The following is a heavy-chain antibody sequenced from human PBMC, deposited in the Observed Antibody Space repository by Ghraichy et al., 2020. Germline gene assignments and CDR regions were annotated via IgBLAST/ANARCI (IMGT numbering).Heavy chain of an antibody. Sequence: ASVKVSCKASGYTFTSYDINWVRQATGQGLEWVGWMNPNNGNTGYAQKFQGRVTMTRNTSISTAYMELSSLRSEDTAVYYCARGYCSGDTCYPAYWGQGTLVTVSS. CDR3: ARGYCSGDTCYPAY. CDR2: MNPNNGNT. V-gene: IGHV1-8*01. J-gene: IGHJ4*02. D-gene: IGHD2-15*01. CDR1: GYTFTSYD.